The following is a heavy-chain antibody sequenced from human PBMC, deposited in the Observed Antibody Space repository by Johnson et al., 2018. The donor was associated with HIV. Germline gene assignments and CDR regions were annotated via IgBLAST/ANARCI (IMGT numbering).Heavy chain of an antibody. CDR3: ARDRGGYYYDSSGFDAFDI. CDR1: GFTFSDYY. CDR2: ISGSGSTM. J-gene: IGHJ3*02. V-gene: IGHV3-11*04. D-gene: IGHD3-22*01. Sequence: QVQLVESGGGLVKPGGSLRLSCAASGFTFSDYYMSWIRQAPGKGLEWISYISGSGSTMYYADSVKGRFTISRDNTKNSLYLQMNTLRAEDKAVYYCARDRGGYYYDSSGFDAFDIWGQGTMVTVSS.